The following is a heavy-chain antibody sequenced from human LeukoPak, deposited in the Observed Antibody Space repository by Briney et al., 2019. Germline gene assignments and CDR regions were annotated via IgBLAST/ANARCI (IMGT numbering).Heavy chain of an antibody. CDR1: GFTFTSYS. J-gene: IGHJ3*02. D-gene: IGHD6-19*01. CDR2: ISSSSRTI. CDR3: ARSRWLVDAFDI. V-gene: IGHV3-48*02. Sequence: PGGSLRLSCAASGFTFTSYSMNWVRQAPGKGLEWVSYISSSSRTIYYADSVKGRLTISRDSAKNSLYLEMNSLRDEDTAVYYCARSRWLVDAFDIWGQGTTVTVSS.